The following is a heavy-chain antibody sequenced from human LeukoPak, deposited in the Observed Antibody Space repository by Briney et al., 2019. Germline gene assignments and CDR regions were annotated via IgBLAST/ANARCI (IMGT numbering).Heavy chain of an antibody. CDR2: ISYDGSNK. CDR3: AKGWASIVVVVAATRSYGMDV. CDR1: GFTFSSYG. D-gene: IGHD2-15*01. Sequence: GGSLRLSCAASGFTFSSYGMHWVRQAPGKGLEWVAVISYDGSNKYYADSVKGRFTTSRDNSKNTLYLQMNSLRAEDTAVYYCAKGWASIVVVVAATRSYGMDVWGQGTTVTVSS. J-gene: IGHJ6*02. V-gene: IGHV3-30*18.